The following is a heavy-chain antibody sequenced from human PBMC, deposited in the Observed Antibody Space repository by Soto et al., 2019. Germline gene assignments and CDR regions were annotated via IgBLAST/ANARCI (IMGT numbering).Heavy chain of an antibody. Sequence: GASVKVSCKASGYTFTSYDINWVRQAPGQGLEWMGWISAYNGNTNYAQKLQGRVTITTDTSMSTAYMELRSLRSDDTAVYYCAIRFLEYWFDPWGQGTLVTVSS. D-gene: IGHD3-3*01. J-gene: IGHJ5*02. CDR2: ISAYNGNT. CDR3: AIRFLEYWFDP. V-gene: IGHV1-18*01. CDR1: GYTFTSYD.